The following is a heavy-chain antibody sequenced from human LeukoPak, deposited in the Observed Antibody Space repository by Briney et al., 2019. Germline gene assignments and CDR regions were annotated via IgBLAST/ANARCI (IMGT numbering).Heavy chain of an antibody. CDR1: GFTFSSYS. D-gene: IGHD2/OR15-2a*01. V-gene: IGHV3-48*01. J-gene: IGHJ4*02. Sequence: GGSLRLSCAASGFTFSSYSMNWVRQAPGKGLEWVSYISSSSSTIYYADSVKGRFTISRDNAKNSLYLQMNSLRAEDTAVYYCAKDPPSSGTTFDYWGQGTLVTVSS. CDR3: AKDPPSSGTTFDY. CDR2: ISSSSSTI.